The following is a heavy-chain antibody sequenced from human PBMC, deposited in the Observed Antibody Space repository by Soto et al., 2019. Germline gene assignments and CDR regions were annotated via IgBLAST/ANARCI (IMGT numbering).Heavy chain of an antibody. CDR1: GYTFTNYA. D-gene: IGHD3-10*01. CDR2: INAGNGKT. CDR3: ARGVGSGSYYNQYNWFDP. Sequence: ASVKVSCKASGYTFTNYAIHWVRQAPGQRLEWMGWINAGNGKTKYSQSFQGRVTITRDTSTSTAYMELRSLRSDDTAVYYCARGVGSGSYYNQYNWFDPWGQGTLVTVSS. J-gene: IGHJ5*02. V-gene: IGHV1-3*01.